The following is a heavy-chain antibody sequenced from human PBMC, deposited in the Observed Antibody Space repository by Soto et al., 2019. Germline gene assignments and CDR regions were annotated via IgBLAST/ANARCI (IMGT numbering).Heavy chain of an antibody. Sequence: SETLSLTCTVSGGSISSYYWSWIRQPPGKGLEWIGYIYYSGSTNYNPSLKSRVTISVDTSKNQLSLKLSSVTAADTAVYYCARVYGGYLDYWGQGTLVTVSS. J-gene: IGHJ4*02. CDR3: ARVYGGYLDY. V-gene: IGHV4-59*01. CDR1: GGSISSYY. CDR2: IYYSGST. D-gene: IGHD2-15*01.